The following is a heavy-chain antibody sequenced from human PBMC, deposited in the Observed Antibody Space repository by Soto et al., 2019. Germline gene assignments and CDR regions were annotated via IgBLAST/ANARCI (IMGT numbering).Heavy chain of an antibody. CDR3: AHSTRTIDAFDI. Sequence: QITLKESGPTLVKPTQTLTLTCTFSGFSLSTSGVGVGWIRQPPGKALEWLALIYWDDDKRYSPSLKSRLTITQGTSKNQVVLTMTNMDPVHTATYCCAHSTRTIDAFDIWGQGTMVTVSS. CDR1: GFSLSTSGVG. CDR2: IYWDDDK. J-gene: IGHJ3*02. D-gene: IGHD2-15*01. V-gene: IGHV2-5*02.